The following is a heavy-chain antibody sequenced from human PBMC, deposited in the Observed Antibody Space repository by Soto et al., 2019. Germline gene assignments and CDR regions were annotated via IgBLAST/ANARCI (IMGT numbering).Heavy chain of an antibody. Sequence: GGSLRLSCAASGFTFSSYAMSWVRQAPGKGLEWVSAISGSGGSTYYADSVKGRFTISRDNSKNTLYLQMNSLRAEDTAVYYCAIRAYCGGDCYLRGTHFDYWGQGTLVTVSS. CDR1: GFTFSSYA. CDR2: ISGSGGST. D-gene: IGHD2-21*01. CDR3: AIRAYCGGDCYLRGTHFDY. J-gene: IGHJ4*02. V-gene: IGHV3-23*01.